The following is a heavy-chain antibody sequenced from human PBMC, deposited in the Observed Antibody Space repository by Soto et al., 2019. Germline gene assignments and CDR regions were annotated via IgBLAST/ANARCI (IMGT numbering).Heavy chain of an antibody. V-gene: IGHV4-59*01. CDR2: IYYSGST. D-gene: IGHD6-25*01. J-gene: IGHJ4*02. CDR1: GGSISSYY. Sequence: QVQLQESGPGLVKPSETLSLTCTVSGGSISSYYWSWIRQPPGKGLEWIGYIYYSGSTNYNPSLKCRVNISVDTSKNQFSLKLSSVTAADTAVYYCAREAVRDNFIAAPDYWGQGTLVTVSS. CDR3: AREAVRDNFIAAPDY.